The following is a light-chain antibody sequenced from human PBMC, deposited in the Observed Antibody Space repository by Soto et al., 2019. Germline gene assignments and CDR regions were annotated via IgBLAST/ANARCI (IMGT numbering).Light chain of an antibody. Sequence: GLTRSSARQSVSPGARGTISSRVSQSVSSNLGWYQQNPGQGPRVLIYGASTRATGIPARFSGSGSGTEFTLTIRSMQSEDFAVYYCQQYKKWPSWTFGQGTKVDIK. CDR1: QSVSSN. CDR2: GAS. J-gene: IGKJ1*01. V-gene: IGKV3-15*01. CDR3: QQYKKWPSWT.